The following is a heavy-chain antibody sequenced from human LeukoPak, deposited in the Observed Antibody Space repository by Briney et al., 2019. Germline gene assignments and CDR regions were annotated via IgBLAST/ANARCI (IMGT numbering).Heavy chain of an antibody. Sequence: ETLSLTCTVSGYSISSGYYWGWIRQPPGKGLEWVSSISSSSSYIYYADSVKGRFTISRDNAKNSLYLQMNSLRAEDTAVYYCARNVVPDNWFDPWGQGTLVTVSS. J-gene: IGHJ5*02. D-gene: IGHD2-2*01. V-gene: IGHV3-21*01. CDR1: GYSISSGYY. CDR2: ISSSSSYI. CDR3: ARNVVPDNWFDP.